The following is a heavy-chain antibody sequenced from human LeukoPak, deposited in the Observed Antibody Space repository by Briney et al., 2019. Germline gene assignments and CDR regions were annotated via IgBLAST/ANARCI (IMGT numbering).Heavy chain of an antibody. CDR2: IRSKAYGGTT. D-gene: IGHD6-19*01. CDR3: TRDHSASGWYRTADY. V-gene: IGHV3-49*03. Sequence: PGRSLRLSCTASGFTFADYAMSWFRQAPGKGLEWVGFIRSKAYGGTTEYAASVKGRFIISRDDSKSIAYLQMNSLKTEDTAVYYYTRDHSASGWYRTADYWGQGTLVTVSS. J-gene: IGHJ4*02. CDR1: GFTFADYA.